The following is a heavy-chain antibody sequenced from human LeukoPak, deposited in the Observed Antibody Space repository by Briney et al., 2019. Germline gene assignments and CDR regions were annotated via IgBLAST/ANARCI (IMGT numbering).Heavy chain of an antibody. CDR1: GYTFTGYY. CDR3: ARDRLPGMVLNWFDP. V-gene: IGHV1-2*06. D-gene: IGHD3-10*01. CDR2: INPNSGGT. Sequence: GASVKVSCKASGYTFTGYYVHWVRQAPRQGLEWMGRINPNSGGTNYAQKFQGRVTMTRDTSISTAYMELSRLRSDDTAVYYCARDRLPGMVLNWFDPWGQGTLVTVSS. J-gene: IGHJ5*02.